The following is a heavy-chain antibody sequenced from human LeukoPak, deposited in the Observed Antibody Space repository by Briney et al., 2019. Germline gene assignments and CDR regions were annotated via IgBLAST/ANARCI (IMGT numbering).Heavy chain of an antibody. D-gene: IGHD5-18*01. CDR3: ARQRKPVYNWFDP. J-gene: IGHJ5*02. CDR2: NYYSGST. CDR1: GGSISSYY. Sequence: SETLSLTCTVSGGSISSYYWSWIRQPPGKGLEWIGSNYYSGSTYYNPSLKSRVTISVDTSKNQFSLKLSSVTAADTAVYYCARQRKPVYNWFDPWGQGTLVTVSS. V-gene: IGHV4-59*05.